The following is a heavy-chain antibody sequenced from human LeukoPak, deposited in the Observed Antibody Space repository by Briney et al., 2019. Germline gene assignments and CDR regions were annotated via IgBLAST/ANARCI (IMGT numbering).Heavy chain of an antibody. CDR2: ISRTSEYI. D-gene: IGHD5-18*01. J-gene: IGHJ4*02. CDR3: ARGSALVDFEY. CDR1: GLTFISYS. V-gene: IGHV3-21*01. Sequence: GGSLRLSCVVSGLTFISYSMNWVRQAPGKGLEWVSSISRTSEYIYYADSVKGRFTISRDNAENSLYLQLNSLRVDDTAVYYCARGSALVDFEYWGQGTLVTVSS.